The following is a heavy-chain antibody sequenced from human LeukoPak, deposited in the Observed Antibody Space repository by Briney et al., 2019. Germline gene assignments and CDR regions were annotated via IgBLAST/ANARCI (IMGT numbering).Heavy chain of an antibody. CDR1: GGSISSSSYY. D-gene: IGHD6-19*01. CDR2: IYYSGST. Sequence: SETLSLTCTVSGGSISSSSYYWGWIRQPPGKGLEWLGSIYYSGSTYYNPSLKSRVTISVDTSKNQFSLKLSSVTAADTAVYYCARRYSSGWYVRDYWGQGTLVTVSS. CDR3: ARRYSSGWYVRDY. J-gene: IGHJ4*02. V-gene: IGHV4-39*07.